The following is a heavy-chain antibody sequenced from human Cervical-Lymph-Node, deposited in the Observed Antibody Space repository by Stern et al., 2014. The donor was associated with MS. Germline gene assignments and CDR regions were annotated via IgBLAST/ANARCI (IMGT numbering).Heavy chain of an antibody. J-gene: IGHJ3*01. CDR3: ARGAYSYVFDGFSGAFDL. CDR2: VSYDGLNE. V-gene: IGHV3-30*04. Sequence: QVQLVQSGGGVVQPGKSLRLSCGTSGFTFTSYAMHWVRQAPGKGLDWVAGVSYDGLNEYYADSVKGRFTISRDNSKKTVSLQMNSLRPEDTALYYCARGAYSYVFDGFSGAFDLWGQGTMVTVSS. D-gene: IGHD3-10*02. CDR1: GFTFTSYA.